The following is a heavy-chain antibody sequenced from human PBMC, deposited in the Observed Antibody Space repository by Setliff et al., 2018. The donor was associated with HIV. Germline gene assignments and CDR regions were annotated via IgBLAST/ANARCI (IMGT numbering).Heavy chain of an antibody. J-gene: IGHJ2*01. CDR2: THYSGSS. CDR3: ARDVGLCGVDGCPCFYFDL. D-gene: IGHD2-21*02. V-gene: IGHV4-59*11. CDR1: GGFISNHY. Sequence: SETLSLTCTLSGGFISNHYWNWIRQPPGKGLEWIGSTHYSGSSYYSPSLKSRVTISLDTSKNQFSLKLSSMTAADTAVYYCARDVGLCGVDGCPCFYFDLWGRGNLVTVSS.